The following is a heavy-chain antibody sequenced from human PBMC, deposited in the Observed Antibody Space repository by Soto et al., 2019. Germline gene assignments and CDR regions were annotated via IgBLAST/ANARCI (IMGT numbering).Heavy chain of an antibody. J-gene: IGHJ4*02. CDR2: VVPMYDSV. CDR3: ASWRSYSGSYCFDY. Sequence: AVTVSCKASVGTFNTYTFNWLRQAPGRGLEWVGQVVPMYDSVNYAETFQGRVTITEDKSTNTAYMELASLRSQDTALYFCASWRSYSGSYCFDYWGQGTLVTVSS. CDR1: VGTFNTYT. D-gene: IGHD1-26*01. V-gene: IGHV1-69*06.